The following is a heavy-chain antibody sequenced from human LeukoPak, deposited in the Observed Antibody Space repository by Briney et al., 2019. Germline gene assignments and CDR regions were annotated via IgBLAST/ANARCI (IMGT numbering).Heavy chain of an antibody. J-gene: IGHJ4*02. CDR2: ISNTSSYI. CDR1: GFTFSSYS. V-gene: IGHV3-21*01. Sequence: GGSLRLSCAASGFTFSSYSMNWVRQARGKGLKCVSWISNTSSYIDDARSVKGQLTISRDNAKNSLYLQMNSLRAEDTAVYYCARGDISALGYCGQGTLVTVSS. D-gene: IGHD6-6*01. CDR3: ARGDISALGY.